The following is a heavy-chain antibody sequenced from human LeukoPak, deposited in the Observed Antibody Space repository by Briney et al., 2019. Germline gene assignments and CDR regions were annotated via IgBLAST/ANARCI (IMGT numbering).Heavy chain of an antibody. V-gene: IGHV4-59*01. J-gene: IGHJ4*02. CDR1: GGSISSYY. CDR3: ARDGAARFDY. CDR2: IYYSGST. Sequence: SETLSLTCTVSGGSISSYYWSWIRQPPGKGLEWIGYIYYSGSTNYNPSLKSRVTISVDTSKNQFSLKLSSVTAADTAVYYCARDGAARFDYWGQGTLVTVSS. D-gene: IGHD1-26*01.